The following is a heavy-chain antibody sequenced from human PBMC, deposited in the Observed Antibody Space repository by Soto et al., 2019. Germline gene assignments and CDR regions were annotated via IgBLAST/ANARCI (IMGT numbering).Heavy chain of an antibody. CDR2: INHSGST. D-gene: IGHD2-15*01. CDR3: ARVSVVVAATPQLFFDY. Sequence: SETLSLTCAVYGGSFSGYYWSWIRQPPGKGLEWIGEINHSGSTNYNPSLKSRVTISVDTSKNQFSLKLSSVTAADTAVYYCARVSVVVAATPQLFFDYWGQGTLVTVSS. J-gene: IGHJ4*02. V-gene: IGHV4-34*01. CDR1: GGSFSGYY.